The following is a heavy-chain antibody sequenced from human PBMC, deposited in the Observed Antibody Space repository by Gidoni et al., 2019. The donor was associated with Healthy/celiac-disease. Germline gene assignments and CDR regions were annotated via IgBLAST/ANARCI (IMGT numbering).Heavy chain of an antibody. CDR3: APLEAAAVAYRFDP. D-gene: IGHD6-13*01. CDR1: GYTLPELS. J-gene: IGHJ5*02. Sequence: QVQLVQSGAEVQKPGASVKVSCKVSGYTLPELSMHWVRQAPGKGLEWMGGFDPDDGETIYAQKFQGRVTMTEDTSTDTAYMELSSLGSEDTAVYYCAPLEAAAVAYRFDPWGQGTLVTVSS. V-gene: IGHV1-24*01. CDR2: FDPDDGET.